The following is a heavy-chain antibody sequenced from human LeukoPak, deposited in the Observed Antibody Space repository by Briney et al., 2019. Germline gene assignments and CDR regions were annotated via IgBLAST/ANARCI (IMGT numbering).Heavy chain of an antibody. V-gene: IGHV3-74*01. CDR3: VRGAYYFYGMDV. D-gene: IGHD3-16*01. J-gene: IGHJ6*02. CDR1: GFTFSSYW. Sequence: PGGSLRLSCAASGFTFSSYWMHWVRQAPGKGLVWVAQINGDGSDTNYADSLRGRFTISRDNAKNTLYLHINSLRAEDTAVFYCVRGAYYFYGMDVWGQGTTVTASS. CDR2: INGDGSDT.